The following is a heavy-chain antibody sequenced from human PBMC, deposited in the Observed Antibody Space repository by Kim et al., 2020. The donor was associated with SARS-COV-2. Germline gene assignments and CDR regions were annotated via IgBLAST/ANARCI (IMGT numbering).Heavy chain of an antibody. V-gene: IGHV1-18*04. Sequence: ASVKVSCKASGYSFTTYGISWVRQAPGQGLEWMGWISGHNGNIKTAEKFRGRVTMTTDTSTSTAYLELRSLGFGDTAVYFCVRAYFESAGYDHWGQGTLVTVSS. CDR1: GYSFTTYG. CDR2: ISGHNGNI. CDR3: VRAYFESAGYDH. D-gene: IGHD3-22*01. J-gene: IGHJ5*02.